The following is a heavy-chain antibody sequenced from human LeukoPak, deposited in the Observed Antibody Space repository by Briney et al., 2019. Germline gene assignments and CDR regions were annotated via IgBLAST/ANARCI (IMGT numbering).Heavy chain of an antibody. D-gene: IGHD6-6*01. CDR1: GGSFSGYC. CDR3: GRGPGWTIAARLLDS. J-gene: IGHJ5*01. Sequence: SETLSLTCAVYGGSFSGYCWNWIRQPPGKGLEWIGEITHSGSTNYNPSPKSRVTISLDTSMKRFSLKLTSVTAADTAVYYCGRGPGWTIAARLLDSWGQGTQVTVSS. CDR2: ITHSGST. V-gene: IGHV4-34*01.